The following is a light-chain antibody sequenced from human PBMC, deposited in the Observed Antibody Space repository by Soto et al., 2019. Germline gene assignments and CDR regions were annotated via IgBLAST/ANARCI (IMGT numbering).Light chain of an antibody. Sequence: EMVMTQSPATLSVSPGERATLSCRASQSVSNNLAWYQQRPGQAPRLLIYAASTRATGIPARFSGSGSGTEFTLTISSLHSEDFAVYYCQQYNDWWTFGQGTKVEI. CDR3: QQYNDWWT. CDR2: AAS. J-gene: IGKJ1*01. CDR1: QSVSNN. V-gene: IGKV3-15*01.